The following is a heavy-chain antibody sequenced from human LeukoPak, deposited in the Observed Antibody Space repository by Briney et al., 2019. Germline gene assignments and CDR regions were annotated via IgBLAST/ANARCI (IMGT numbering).Heavy chain of an antibody. CDR2: IIPIFGTA. V-gene: IGHV1-69*05. D-gene: IGHD1-14*01. Sequence: GASVKVSCKASGYTFTSYAISWVRQAPGQGLEWMGGIIPIFGTANYAQKFQGRVTITTDESTSTAYMELSSLRSEDTAVYYCVRKLTGDAFDIWGQGTMVTVSS. J-gene: IGHJ3*02. CDR1: GYTFTSYA. CDR3: VRKLTGDAFDI.